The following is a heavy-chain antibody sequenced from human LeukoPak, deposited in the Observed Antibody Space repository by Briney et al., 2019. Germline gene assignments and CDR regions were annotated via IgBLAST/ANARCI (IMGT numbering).Heavy chain of an antibody. CDR3: ARTLGEPYSTSSAAPLYYYYYYMDV. V-gene: IGHV3-49*03. Sequence: GGSLRLYCAASGFTFSSYSMNWFRQAPGKGLEWGGFIRSKAYGGTTEYAASVKGRFTISRDDSKSIAYLQMNSLKTEDTAVYYCARTLGEPYSTSSAAPLYYYYYYMDVWGKGTTVTVSS. CDR2: IRSKAYGGTT. CDR1: GFTFSSYS. D-gene: IGHD6-6*01. J-gene: IGHJ6*03.